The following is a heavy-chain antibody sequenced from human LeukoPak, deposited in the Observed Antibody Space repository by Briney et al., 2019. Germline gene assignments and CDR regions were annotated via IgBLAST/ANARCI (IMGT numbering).Heavy chain of an antibody. CDR2: IYPGDSDT. J-gene: IGHJ6*03. D-gene: IGHD1-26*01. Sequence: GESLKISCKGSGYSFTSYWIGWVRQMPGKGLEWMGIIYPGDSDTRYSPSFQGQVTISADKSISTAYLQSSSLKASDTAMYYCARHEGRQWSSEKTSYYYYYMDVWGKGTTVTVSS. V-gene: IGHV5-51*01. CDR3: ARHEGRQWSSEKTSYYYYYMDV. CDR1: GYSFTSYW.